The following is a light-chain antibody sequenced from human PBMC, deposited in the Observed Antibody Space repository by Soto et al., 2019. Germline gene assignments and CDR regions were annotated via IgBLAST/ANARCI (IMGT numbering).Light chain of an antibody. J-gene: IGLJ3*02. V-gene: IGLV4-69*01. CDR2: LDSDGSH. CDR1: SGHSSYT. Sequence: QPVLTQSPSASASLGASVKLTCTLSSGHSSYTITWHQQQPDKGPRYLMKLDSDGSHYKGDGIPDRFSGSSSGTERYLTISRLQSEDEADYYCQTWATGPDWVFGGGTKLTVL. CDR3: QTWATGPDWV.